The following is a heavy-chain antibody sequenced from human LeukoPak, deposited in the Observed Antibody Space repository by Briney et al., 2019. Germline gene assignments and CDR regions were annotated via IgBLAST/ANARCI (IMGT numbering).Heavy chain of an antibody. Sequence: TGGSLRLSCAASGXTFSNYAVSWVRRAPGKGLEWVSGISVSGDITYYADSVKGRFTVSRDNSKNTLFLQMNSLRGDDTAVYYCAKFPPRPPYYYGSFYFDDWGQGTLVTVSS. D-gene: IGHD3-10*01. CDR1: GXTFSNYA. V-gene: IGHV3-23*01. J-gene: IGHJ4*02. CDR2: ISVSGDIT. CDR3: AKFPPRPPYYYGSFYFDD.